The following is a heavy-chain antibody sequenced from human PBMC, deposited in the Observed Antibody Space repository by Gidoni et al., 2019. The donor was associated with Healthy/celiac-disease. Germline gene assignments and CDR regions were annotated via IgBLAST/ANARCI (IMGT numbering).Heavy chain of an antibody. CDR1: GDTIASNG. D-gene: IGHD2-2*01. J-gene: IGHJ6*02. CDR2: ISAYKGPT. Sequence: QVQRVQYGAEVKKPGDSVKVPSKASGDTIASNGISWVRQAPGQGLEWMGWISAYKGPTNYVQQLQGRVTMTTDTSTSTAYMELRSLSSDDTAGYYCASSRGVVVVPANYYYYGMDVWGQGTTVTVSS. CDR3: ASSRGVVVVPANYYYYGMDV. V-gene: IGHV1-18*01.